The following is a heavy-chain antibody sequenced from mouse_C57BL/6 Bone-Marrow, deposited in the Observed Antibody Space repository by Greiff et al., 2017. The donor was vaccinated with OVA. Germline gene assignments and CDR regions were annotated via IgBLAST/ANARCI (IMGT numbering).Heavy chain of an antibody. CDR2: IDPENGDT. V-gene: IGHV14-4*01. CDR3: TTLTGTGRAWLAY. J-gene: IGHJ3*01. D-gene: IGHD4-1*01. Sequence: VQLQQSGAELVRPGASVKLSCTASGFNIKDDYMHWVKQRPEQGLEWIGWIDPENGDTEYASKFQGKATITADTSSNTAYLQLSSLTSEDTAVYYCTTLTGTGRAWLAYWGQGTLVTVSA. CDR1: GFNIKDDY.